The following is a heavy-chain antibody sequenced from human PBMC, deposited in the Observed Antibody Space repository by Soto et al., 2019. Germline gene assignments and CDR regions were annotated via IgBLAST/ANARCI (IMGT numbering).Heavy chain of an antibody. CDR1: GFTFSGYY. CDR2: IKQDGSEK. Sequence: EVQLEESGGGLVQPGGSLRLSCAASGFTFSGYYMTWVRQSPGRGLEWVGNIKQDGSEKYYVDSLKGRFSISRDNAKKSLYLQMNSLRVEDTAVYYCARGRSDDYFDYWGQGTLVTVSS. V-gene: IGHV3-7*01. J-gene: IGHJ4*02. CDR3: ARGRSDDYFDY. D-gene: IGHD2-15*01.